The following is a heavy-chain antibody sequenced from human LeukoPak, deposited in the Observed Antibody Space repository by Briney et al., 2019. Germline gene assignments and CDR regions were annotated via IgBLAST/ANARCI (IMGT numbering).Heavy chain of an antibody. CDR3: ARERPAAISYGKDCSSTSCPLGFDP. CDR2: IDPDTGGT. J-gene: IGHJ5*02. D-gene: IGHD2-2*01. Sequence: ASVKVSCKTSGYIFITHYMHWVRQAPGQGLEWMGWIDPDTGGTNYAQKFQGRVTLTRDTSISTAYMELRSLRSDDTAVYYCARERPAAISYGKDCSSTSCPLGFDPWGQGTLVTVSS. CDR1: GYIFITHY. V-gene: IGHV1-2*02.